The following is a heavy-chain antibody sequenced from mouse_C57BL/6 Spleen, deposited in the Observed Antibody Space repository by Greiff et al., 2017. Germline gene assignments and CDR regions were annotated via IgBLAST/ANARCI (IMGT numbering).Heavy chain of an antibody. CDR2: IDPSDSYT. J-gene: IGHJ1*03. Sequence: QVQLQQPGAELVKPGASVKLSCKASGYTFTSYWMQWVKQRPGQGLEWIGEIDPSDSYTNYNQKFKGKATLTVDTSSSTAYMQLSSLTSEDSAVYYCARGGDYGSSYNWYFDVWGTGTTVTVSS. D-gene: IGHD1-1*01. CDR3: ARGGDYGSSYNWYFDV. V-gene: IGHV1-50*01. CDR1: GYTFTSYW.